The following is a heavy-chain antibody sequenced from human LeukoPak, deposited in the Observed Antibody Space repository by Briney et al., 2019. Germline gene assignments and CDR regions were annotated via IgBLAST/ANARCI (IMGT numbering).Heavy chain of an antibody. V-gene: IGHV3-74*01. J-gene: IGHJ4*02. D-gene: IGHD3-10*01. CDR3: ARDRWMVRGVAPDY. CDR2: ITNDGSST. CDR1: GLTFSSHW. Sequence: GGSLRLSCAASGLTFSSHWMHWVRQAPGKGLVWVSRITNDGSSTTYADSVKGRFTISRDNSKNTLYLQMNSLRAEDTAVYYCARDRWMVRGVAPDYWGQGTLVTVSS.